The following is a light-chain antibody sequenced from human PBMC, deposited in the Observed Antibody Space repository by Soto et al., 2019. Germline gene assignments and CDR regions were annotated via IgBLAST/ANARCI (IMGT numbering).Light chain of an antibody. J-gene: IGLJ1*01. Sequence: QSALTQAASVSGSPGQSIAISCTGTSSDVGAYDFVSWYQQHPDKAPKLLIYEVSNRPSGVSDRFSGSKSVNTATLTISGLQAEDEADYYCSLHTSSNTRVFGTGTKLTVL. V-gene: IGLV2-14*03. CDR3: SLHTSSNTRV. CDR2: EVS. CDR1: SSDVGAYDF.